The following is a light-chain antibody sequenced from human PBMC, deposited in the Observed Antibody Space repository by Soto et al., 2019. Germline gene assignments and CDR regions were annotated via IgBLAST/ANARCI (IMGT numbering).Light chain of an antibody. V-gene: IGKV1-39*01. CDR1: QSISNH. Sequence: DIHMTQSPSYLAASVEDRVIITCRASQSISNHLNWYQQKPGKAPKLLIFAASSLQSGVPSRFSGSRSGPDFTLTISSLQPEDFATYYCQQRYSSLPTFGQGTKVDI. J-gene: IGKJ1*01. CDR2: AAS. CDR3: QQRYSSLPT.